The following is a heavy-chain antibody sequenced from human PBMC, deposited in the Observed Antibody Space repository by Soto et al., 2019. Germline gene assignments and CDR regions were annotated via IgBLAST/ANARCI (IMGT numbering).Heavy chain of an antibody. CDR3: ARDSTAFVFDY. CDR1: GDSVRSGAFY. Sequence: QVQLQESGPGRVKPSETLSLTCTVSGDSVRSGAFYWSWIRQPPGKGLEWIGYIYYTGRTSYNPSLKNRATISIDPSKNHFALNLTSVTAADTAIYYCARDSTAFVFDYWGQGALVTVSS. D-gene: IGHD2-2*01. J-gene: IGHJ4*02. V-gene: IGHV4-61*03. CDR2: IYYTGRT.